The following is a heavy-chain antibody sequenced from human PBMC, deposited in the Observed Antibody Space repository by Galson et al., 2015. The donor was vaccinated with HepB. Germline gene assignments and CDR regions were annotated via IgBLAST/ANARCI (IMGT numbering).Heavy chain of an antibody. Sequence: SLRLSCAASGFTFGDYAVQWARQAPGKGLEWVSGLGGSDNTTNHADSVKGRFIISRDNSQNTLYLQMNSLRVEDTALYYCARYSSGWYLHFDYWGQGTLVTVSS. CDR1: GFTFGDYA. CDR3: ARYSSGWYLHFDY. J-gene: IGHJ4*02. D-gene: IGHD6-19*01. CDR2: LGGSDNTT. V-gene: IGHV3-23*01.